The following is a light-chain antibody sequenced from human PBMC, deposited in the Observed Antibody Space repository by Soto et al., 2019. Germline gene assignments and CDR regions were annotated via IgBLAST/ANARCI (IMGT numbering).Light chain of an antibody. CDR3: QQRSNWPFT. Sequence: EIVLTQSPATLSLSPGERATLSCRASQSVSSYLAWYQQKPGQAPRLLIYDASNRATGIPARFSGSGSGTDFTLTISSLEPEDFAVYYCQQRSNWPFTFGPGTNADIK. J-gene: IGKJ3*01. V-gene: IGKV3-11*01. CDR1: QSVSSY. CDR2: DAS.